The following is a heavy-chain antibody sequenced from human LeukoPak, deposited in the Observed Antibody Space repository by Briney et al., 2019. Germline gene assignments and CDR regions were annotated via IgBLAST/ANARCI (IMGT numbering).Heavy chain of an antibody. V-gene: IGHV3-23*01. CDR1: GFTFSTYD. CDR2: ICGSDGSR. D-gene: IGHD2-2*01. CDR3: AKGGSPSCYSSSGY. J-gene: IGHJ4*02. Sequence: GGSLRLSCAASGFTFSTYDMSWVRQAPGKGLEWVSAICGSDGSRYYADSVKGRFTISRDNSTNTPYLQMNSLRGEDTAVYYCAKGGSPSCYSSSGYWGQGTLVTVSS.